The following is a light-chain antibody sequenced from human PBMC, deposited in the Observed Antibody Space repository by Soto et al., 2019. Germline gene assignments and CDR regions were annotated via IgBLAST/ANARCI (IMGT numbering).Light chain of an antibody. J-gene: IGKJ1*01. CDR2: GAS. Sequence: VLADSPGTLTVSPGERATLSCRASQSVSSKLAWYQQKPGQAPRLLFYGASTGATGIPARFSGSGSETEFTLSISSLQSEDFAVYYCQQYNNWPGTFGQGTKV. V-gene: IGKV3-15*01. CDR3: QQYNNWPGT. CDR1: QSVSSK.